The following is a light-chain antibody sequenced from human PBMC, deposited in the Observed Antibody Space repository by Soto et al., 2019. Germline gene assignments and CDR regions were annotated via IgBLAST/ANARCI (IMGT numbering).Light chain of an antibody. V-gene: IGKV1-27*01. CDR2: ATP. Sequence: DLQLTQSPSSLSASVGDRVTITCRASQAISSYLAWYQQKPGKVPELLIYATPTLQSGAPSRFSGSGSGTDFTLTISSLQPEDVATYYCHKYNHAPTFGGGTKVEIK. CDR1: QAISSY. CDR3: HKYNHAPT. J-gene: IGKJ4*01.